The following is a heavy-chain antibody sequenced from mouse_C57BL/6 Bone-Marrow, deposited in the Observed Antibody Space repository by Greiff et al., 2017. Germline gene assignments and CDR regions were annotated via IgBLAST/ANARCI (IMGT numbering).Heavy chain of an antibody. D-gene: IGHD1-1*01. J-gene: IGHJ3*01. CDR1: GFTFSSYG. V-gene: IGHV5-6*01. CDR2: ISSGGSYT. Sequence: EVQLVESGGDLVKPGGSLKLSCAASGFTFSSYGMSWVRQTPDKRLEWVATISSGGSYTYYPDSVKGRFTISRDNAKNTLYLQMSSLKSEDTAMYYCARQGGLYYGSSSWFAYWGQGTLVTVSA. CDR3: ARQGGLYYGSSSWFAY.